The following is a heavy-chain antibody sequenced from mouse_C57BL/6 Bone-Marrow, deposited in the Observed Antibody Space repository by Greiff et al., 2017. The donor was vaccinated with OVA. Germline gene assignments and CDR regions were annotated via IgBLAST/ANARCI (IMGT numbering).Heavy chain of an antibody. V-gene: IGHV1-69*01. CDR1: GYTFTSYW. J-gene: IGHJ2*01. CDR3: ARSYYGSSYVY. D-gene: IGHD1-1*01. CDR2: IDPSDSYT. Sequence: VQLQQPGAELVMPGASVKLSCKASGYTFTSYWMHWVKQRPGQGLEWIGEIDPSDSYTNYNQKFKGKSTLTVDKSSSTAYMQLSSLTSEDSAVYYCARSYYGSSYVYWGQGTTLTVSS.